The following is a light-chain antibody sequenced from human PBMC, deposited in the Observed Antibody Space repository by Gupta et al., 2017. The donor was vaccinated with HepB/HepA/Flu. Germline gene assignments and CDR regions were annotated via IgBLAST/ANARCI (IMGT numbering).Light chain of an antibody. CDR3: AAWDDSLNGGV. J-gene: IGLJ3*02. CDR2: SND. CDR1: SSNIGNNP. Sequence: QSVLTQPPSTSGTPGQRVTISCSGSSSNIGNNPISWYQQLPGTAHKLLIYSNDQRPSGVPDRFAGSKSATSASRAISGLQSEDEAEYDCAAWDDSLNGGVFGGGTKLTVL. V-gene: IGLV1-44*01.